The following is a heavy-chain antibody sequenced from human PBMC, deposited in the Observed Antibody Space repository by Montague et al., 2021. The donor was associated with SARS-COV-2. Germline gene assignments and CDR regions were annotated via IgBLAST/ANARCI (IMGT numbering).Heavy chain of an antibody. Sequence: SQTLSLTCTVSGGSISSRSYYWGWIRQPPGKGLEWIGSIYYSGSTYYNPSLKSRVTISVDTSKNQFSLKLSSMTAADTAVYYCARLRGDYGGTYDTFDIWGQGTMVTVSS. CDR3: ARLRGDYGGTYDTFDI. V-gene: IGHV4-39*01. J-gene: IGHJ3*02. CDR2: IYYSGST. CDR1: GGSISSRSYY. D-gene: IGHD4-23*01.